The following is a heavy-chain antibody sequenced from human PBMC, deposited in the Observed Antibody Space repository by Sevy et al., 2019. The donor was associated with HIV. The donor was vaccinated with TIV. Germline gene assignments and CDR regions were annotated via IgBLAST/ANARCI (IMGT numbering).Heavy chain of an antibody. D-gene: IGHD3-22*01. CDR3: AGGRFDSSGSFDAFDM. Sequence: GGSLRLSCAASGITFNNYAMNWVRQAPGKGLDWVSTIFGSGGTTYYADSVKGRFTISRDNSKNTLYLQMNSLRTEDTALYYFAGGRFDSSGSFDAFDMWGQGTMVTVSS. J-gene: IGHJ3*02. CDR2: IFGSGGTT. V-gene: IGHV3-23*01. CDR1: GITFNNYA.